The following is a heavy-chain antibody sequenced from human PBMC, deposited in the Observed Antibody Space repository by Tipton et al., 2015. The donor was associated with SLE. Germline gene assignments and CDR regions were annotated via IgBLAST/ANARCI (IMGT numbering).Heavy chain of an antibody. CDR2: IYPGDSDT. V-gene: IGHV5-51*03. J-gene: IGHJ5*02. D-gene: IGHD2-2*01. CDR3: AGVGYCSSTICSYNFFDP. CDR1: GYSFTSYW. Sequence: VQLVQSGAEVKKPGESLKISCKGSGYSFTSYWIGWVRQMPGKGLEWMGIIYPGDSDTRYSPSFQGQVTISADKSISTAYLQWSSLKASYTAIYSCAGVGYCSSTICSYNFFDPWAQGTLVTFSS.